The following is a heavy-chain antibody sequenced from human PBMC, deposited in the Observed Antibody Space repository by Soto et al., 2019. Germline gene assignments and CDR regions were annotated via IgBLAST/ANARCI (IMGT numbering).Heavy chain of an antibody. CDR1: GAALNSGNYY. V-gene: IGHV4-31*03. CDR3: ARLRIATNNYKWFDP. CDR2: IYVTGAV. D-gene: IGHD2-21*01. J-gene: IGHJ5*02. Sequence: SETLSLTCSVSGAALNSGNYYWSWIRQVPGKGLEWIGHIYVTGAVDYNPSLRDRITISQDTSERQLSLNLRLVTAADTAVYYCARLRIATNNYKWFDPWGQGTLVTVSS.